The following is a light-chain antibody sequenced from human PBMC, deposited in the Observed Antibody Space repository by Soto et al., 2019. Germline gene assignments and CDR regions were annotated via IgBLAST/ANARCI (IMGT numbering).Light chain of an antibody. CDR3: SSYTSSSTYV. Sequence: QSALTQPASVSGSPGESITISCTGTSSDVGAYNFVYWYQQDPGKAPKLMIYDVSSRPSGVSNRFSGSKSGHTASLTISGLQAEDEADYYCSSYTSSSTYVFGTGTKVTVL. V-gene: IGLV2-14*01. CDR2: DVS. CDR1: SSDVGAYNF. J-gene: IGLJ1*01.